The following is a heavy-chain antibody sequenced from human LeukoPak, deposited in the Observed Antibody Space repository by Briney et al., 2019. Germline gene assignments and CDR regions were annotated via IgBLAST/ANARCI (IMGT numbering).Heavy chain of an antibody. D-gene: IGHD3-3*01. Sequence: PSETLSLTCTVSGGSISSYYLSWIRQPPGKGLEWIGYIHYSGSTNYNPSLKSRVTISVDTSKNQFSLKLSSVTAADTAVYYCARTTAPGGVFWSGYYESTYYYYMDVWGKGTTVTVSS. CDR2: IHYSGST. V-gene: IGHV4-59*01. CDR3: ARTTAPGGVFWSGYYESTYYYYMDV. J-gene: IGHJ6*03. CDR1: GGSISSYY.